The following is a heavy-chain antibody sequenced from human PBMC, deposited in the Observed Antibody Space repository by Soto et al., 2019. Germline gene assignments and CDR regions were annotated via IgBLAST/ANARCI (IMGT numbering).Heavy chain of an antibody. CDR3: AKNYYGAGSYLMMDDY. V-gene: IGHV3-30*18. D-gene: IGHD3-10*01. Sequence: QVQLVESGGGVVQPGRSLRLSCVASAFSFSSYAMHWVRQAPGKGLEWVAVISYDGNNKWYADSVKGRFTMSRDKYENTLYLQMTSLRGEDTAVYYWAKNYYGAGSYLMMDDYWGQGTLVTVSA. J-gene: IGHJ4*02. CDR1: AFSFSSYA. CDR2: ISYDGNNK.